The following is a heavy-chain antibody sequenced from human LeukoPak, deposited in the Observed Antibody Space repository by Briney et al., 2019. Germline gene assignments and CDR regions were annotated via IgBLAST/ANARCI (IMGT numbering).Heavy chain of an antibody. CDR3: ARGRTAKDAFDI. V-gene: IGHV4-39*07. D-gene: IGHD5-18*01. CDR2: IYYSGST. J-gene: IGHJ3*02. CDR1: GGSISSSSYY. Sequence: SETLSLTCTVSGGSISSSSYYWGWIRQPPGKGLEWIGSIYYSGSTYYNPSLKSRVTISVDTSKNQFSLKLSSVTAADTAVYYCARGRTAKDAFDIWGQGTMVTVSS.